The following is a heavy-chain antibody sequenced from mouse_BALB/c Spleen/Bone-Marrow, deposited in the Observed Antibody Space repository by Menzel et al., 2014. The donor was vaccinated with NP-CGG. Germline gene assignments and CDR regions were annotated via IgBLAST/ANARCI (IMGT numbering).Heavy chain of an antibody. CDR2: INPYNGGT. D-gene: IGHD1-1*01. CDR3: ARVYYGSSSFYFGY. V-gene: IGHV1-18*01. CDR1: GYSFTGYT. J-gene: IGHJ2*01. Sequence: VHVKQSGPELVKPGASMKISCKASGYSFTGYTMNWVKQSHGKNLEWIGLINPYNGGTSYNQKFKGKATLTVDKSSSTAYMELLSLTSEDSAVYYCARVYYGSSSFYFGYWGQGTTLTVSS.